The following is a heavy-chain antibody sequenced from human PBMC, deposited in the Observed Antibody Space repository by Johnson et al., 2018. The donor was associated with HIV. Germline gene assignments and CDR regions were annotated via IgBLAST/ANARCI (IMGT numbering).Heavy chain of an antibody. J-gene: IGHJ3*01. CDR3: AKSQDRSAHDYDFDL. V-gene: IGHV3-30*18. CDR1: GFTFSSYA. D-gene: IGHD3-22*01. Sequence: QLVESGGGLVQPGRSLRLSCAASGFTFSSYALHCVRQAPGKGLAWVAVISYDGSNKYYADSVKGRFTISRDNSKNTLYLQMNSLRAEDTAVYYCAKSQDRSAHDYDFDLWRQGTMVAVSS. CDR2: ISYDGSNK.